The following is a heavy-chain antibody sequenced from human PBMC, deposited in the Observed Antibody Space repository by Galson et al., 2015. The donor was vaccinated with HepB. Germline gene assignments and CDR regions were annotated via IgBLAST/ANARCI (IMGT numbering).Heavy chain of an antibody. J-gene: IGHJ4*02. CDR1: GFIFSGYS. Sequence: GSLRLSCAASGFIFSGYSMNWVRQAPGKGLGWVSSTSSSGRSISYADSVKGRFTISRDNAKNSLYLQMNSLRAEDTAVYYCARGRGDNANFDYWGQGTLVTVSS. D-gene: IGHD4-23*01. CDR3: ARGRGDNANFDY. V-gene: IGHV3-21*01. CDR2: TSSSGRSI.